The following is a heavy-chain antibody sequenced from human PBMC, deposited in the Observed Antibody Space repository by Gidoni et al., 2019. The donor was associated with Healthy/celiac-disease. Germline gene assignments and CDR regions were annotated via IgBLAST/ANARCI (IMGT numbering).Heavy chain of an antibody. Sequence: QVQLVESGGGVVQPGWSLRLCCPAPGFTFRRFGMHWVRQAPGKGLEWVAVISYDGSNKYYADSVKGRFTIARDNSKNTLYLQMNSLRAEDTAVYYCAKDRIVVLSWYYGMDVWGQGTTVTVSS. J-gene: IGHJ6*02. CDR3: AKDRIVVLSWYYGMDV. CDR2: ISYDGSNK. V-gene: IGHV3-30*18. CDR1: GFTFRRFG. D-gene: IGHD3-22*01.